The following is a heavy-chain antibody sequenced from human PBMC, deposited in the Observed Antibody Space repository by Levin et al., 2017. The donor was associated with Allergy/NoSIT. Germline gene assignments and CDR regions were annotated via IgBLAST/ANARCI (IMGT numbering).Heavy chain of an antibody. CDR1: GFIFRNYV. D-gene: IGHD6-13*01. Sequence: GESLKISCAASGFIFRNYVMTWLHQSPRKGLEWVSSIGGSGDSAYYADSVKGRFTVSRDNSKNTLYLQMSSLGAEDTAVYYCAKKFDGGSSWYAFDHWGQGTLVTVSS. J-gene: IGHJ4*02. CDR3: AKKFDGGSSWYAFDH. CDR2: IGGSGDSA. V-gene: IGHV3-23*01.